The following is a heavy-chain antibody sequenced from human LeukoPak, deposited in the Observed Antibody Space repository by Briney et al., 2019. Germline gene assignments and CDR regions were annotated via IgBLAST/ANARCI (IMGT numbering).Heavy chain of an antibody. Sequence: GGSLRLSCAASGFTFSSYAMSWVRQAPGKGLEWVSAISGSGGSTYYADSVKGRFTISRDNSKNTLYLQMNSLRAEDTAVYYCAKGRITIFGVVTQPLYFFDHWGQGTLVTVSS. CDR3: AKGRITIFGVVTQPLYFFDH. J-gene: IGHJ4*02. CDR1: GFTFSSYA. CDR2: ISGSGGST. D-gene: IGHD3-3*01. V-gene: IGHV3-23*01.